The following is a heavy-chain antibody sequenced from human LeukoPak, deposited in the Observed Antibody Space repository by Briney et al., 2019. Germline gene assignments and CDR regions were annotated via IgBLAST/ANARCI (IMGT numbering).Heavy chain of an antibody. D-gene: IGHD4-17*01. J-gene: IGHJ2*01. CDR3: ARGESSRVTTVIPYWYFDL. V-gene: IGHV3-30-3*01. CDR1: GFTFSSYA. CDR2: ISYDGSNK. Sequence: GRSLRLSCAASGFTFSSYAMHWVRQAPGKGLEWVAVISYDGSNKYYADSVKGRFTISRDNSKNTLYLQMNSLRAEDTAVYYCARGESSRVTTVIPYWYFDLWGRGTLVTVSS.